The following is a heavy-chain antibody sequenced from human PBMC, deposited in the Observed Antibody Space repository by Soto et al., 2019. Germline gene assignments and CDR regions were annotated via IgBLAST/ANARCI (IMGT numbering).Heavy chain of an antibody. CDR3: ARDFGDRKDFWSGSDAFDI. CDR2: IIPIFGTA. J-gene: IGHJ3*02. V-gene: IGHV1-69*13. Sequence: GASVKVSCKASGGTFSSYAISCVRQAPGQGLEWMGGIIPIFGTANYAQKFQGRVTITADESTSTAYMELSSLRSEDTAVYYCARDFGDRKDFWSGSDAFDIWGQGTMVTVSS. D-gene: IGHD3-3*01. CDR1: GGTFSSYA.